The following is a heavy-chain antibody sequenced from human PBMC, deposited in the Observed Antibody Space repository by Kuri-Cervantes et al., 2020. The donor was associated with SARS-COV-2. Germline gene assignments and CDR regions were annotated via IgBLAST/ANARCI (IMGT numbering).Heavy chain of an antibody. CDR3: AREERTGTMGGY. D-gene: IGHD1-14*01. CDR2: IIPIFGTA. Sequence: SVKVSCKASGGTFSSYAISWVRQAPGQGLEWMGGIIPIFGTANYAQKFQGRVTITTDESTNTAYMELSSLRSEDTAVYYCAREERTGTMGGYRGQGTLVTVSS. J-gene: IGHJ4*02. CDR1: GGTFSSYA. V-gene: IGHV1-69*05.